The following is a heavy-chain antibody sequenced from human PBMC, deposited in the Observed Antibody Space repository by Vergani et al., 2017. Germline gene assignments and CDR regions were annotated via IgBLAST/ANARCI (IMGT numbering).Heavy chain of an antibody. J-gene: IGHJ5*02. CDR1: GGSISSGSYY. V-gene: IGHV4-61*02. D-gene: IGHD6-19*01. CDR3: ARHPKRVAGRRNWFDP. Sequence: QVQLQESGPGLVKPSQTLSLTCTVSGGSISSGSYYWSWIRQPAGKGLEWIGRIYTSGSTNYNPSLKSRVTISVDTSKNQFSLKLTSVTAADTAVYYCARHPKRVAGRRNWFDPWGQGTLVTVSS. CDR2: IYTSGST.